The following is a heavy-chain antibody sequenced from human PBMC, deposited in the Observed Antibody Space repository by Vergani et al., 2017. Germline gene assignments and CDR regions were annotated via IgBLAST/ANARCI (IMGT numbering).Heavy chain of an antibody. Sequence: QVQLVQSGAEVKKPGASVKVSCKASGGTFSSYAISWVRQAPGQGLEWMGRIIPILGIANYAQKFQGRVTITADKSTSTAYMELSSLRSEDTAVDYCARGSGSYYGDYWGQGTLVTVAS. J-gene: IGHJ4*02. CDR2: IIPILGIA. D-gene: IGHD3-10*01. CDR1: GGTFSSYA. V-gene: IGHV1-69*04. CDR3: ARGSGSYYGDY.